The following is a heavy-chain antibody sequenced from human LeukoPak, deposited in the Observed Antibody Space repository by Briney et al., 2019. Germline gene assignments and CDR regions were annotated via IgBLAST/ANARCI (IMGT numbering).Heavy chain of an antibody. J-gene: IGHJ4*02. CDR3: AREYSSGWFHFDY. V-gene: IGHV4-39*07. CDR1: GDSVTSSSYS. Sequence: PSETLSLTCTVSGDSVTSSSYSWGWIRQSPGKGLEWIGTIYYYGSTNYNPSLKSRVIISVDTSKNQFSLKLSSVTAADTAVYYCAREYSSGWFHFDYWGQGTLVTVSS. CDR2: IYYYGST. D-gene: IGHD6-19*01.